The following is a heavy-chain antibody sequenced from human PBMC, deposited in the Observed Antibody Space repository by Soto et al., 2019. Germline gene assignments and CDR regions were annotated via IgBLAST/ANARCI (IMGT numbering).Heavy chain of an antibody. V-gene: IGHV3-30-3*01. CDR1: EFAFSTHA. J-gene: IGHJ5*02. CDR2: ISFDGTNK. D-gene: IGHD2-21*02. CDR3: SASRDYNWFDP. Sequence: VSGGGVVQPGRALRLSCAASEFAFSTHAMHWVRQAPGEGLEWVAVISFDGTNKYYADSVKGRFTISRDNSRSTLYLQMNSLRIEDTAVYYCSASRDYNWFDPWGQGTLVTVSS.